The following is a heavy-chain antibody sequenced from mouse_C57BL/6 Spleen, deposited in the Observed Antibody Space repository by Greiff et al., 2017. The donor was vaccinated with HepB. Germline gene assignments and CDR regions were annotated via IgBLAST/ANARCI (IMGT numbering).Heavy chain of an antibody. D-gene: IGHD3-2*02. Sequence: VQLQESGAELARPGASVKMSCKASGYTFTSYTMHWVKQRPGQGLAWIGYINPSSGYTKYNQKFKDKATLTEDKSSSTAYMQLSSLTSEDSAVYYCARESPDSSGTWFAYWGQGTLVTVSA. V-gene: IGHV1-4*01. CDR3: ARESPDSSGTWFAY. CDR2: INPSSGYT. J-gene: IGHJ3*01. CDR1: GYTFTSYT.